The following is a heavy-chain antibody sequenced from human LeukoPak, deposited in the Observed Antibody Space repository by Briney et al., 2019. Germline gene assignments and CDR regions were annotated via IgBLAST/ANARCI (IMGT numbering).Heavy chain of an antibody. CDR2: INHSGST. V-gene: IGHV4-34*01. CDR1: GGSFSGYY. J-gene: IGHJ5*02. CDR3: ASVSSGWYGWFDP. D-gene: IGHD6-19*01. Sequence: SETLSLTCAVYGGSFSGYYWSWIRQPPGKGLEWIGEINHSGSTNYNPSLKSRVTISVDTSKNQFSLKLSSVTAADTAVYYCASVSSGWYGWFDPWGQGTLVTVSS.